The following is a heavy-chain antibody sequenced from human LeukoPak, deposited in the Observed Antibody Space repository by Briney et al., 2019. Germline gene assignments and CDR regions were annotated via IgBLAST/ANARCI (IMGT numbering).Heavy chain of an antibody. Sequence: GGSLRLSCTAYGLTFTNYGIHWVRQAPGKGLEWVAFIRYDGSNTYYVDSVKGRFTISRDNSKNTLYLQMNSLRAEDTAVYYCAKEYLEWFHMDVWGKGTKVTISS. D-gene: IGHD3-9*01. CDR2: IRYDGSNT. CDR1: GLTFTNYG. V-gene: IGHV3-30*02. CDR3: AKEYLEWFHMDV. J-gene: IGHJ6*03.